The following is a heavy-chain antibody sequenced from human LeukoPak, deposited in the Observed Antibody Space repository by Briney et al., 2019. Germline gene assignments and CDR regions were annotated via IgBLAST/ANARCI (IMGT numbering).Heavy chain of an antibody. CDR2: ISTSGGST. Sequence: GGSLRLSCADSGLTFSSHGVSWVRQAPGMGLEWVSSISTSGGSTYYADSVKGRFTISRDNTKNTLYLHMNSLRAEDTALYYCANPRILGAMILGEFWGQGTLVTVSS. CDR1: GLTFSSHG. D-gene: IGHD1-26*01. J-gene: IGHJ4*02. V-gene: IGHV3-23*01. CDR3: ANPRILGAMILGEF.